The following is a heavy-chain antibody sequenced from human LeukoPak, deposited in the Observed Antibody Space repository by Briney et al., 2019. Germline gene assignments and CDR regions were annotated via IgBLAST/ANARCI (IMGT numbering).Heavy chain of an antibody. V-gene: IGHV1-69*06. D-gene: IGHD4-23*01. Sequence: SVKVSCKASGGTFSSYAISWVRQAPGQGLEWMGGIIPIFGTANYAQKFQGRVTITADKSTSTAYMELSSLRSEDTAVYYCARDRLRWPKIDYWGQGTLVTVSS. J-gene: IGHJ4*02. CDR2: IIPIFGTA. CDR3: ARDRLRWPKIDY. CDR1: GGTFSSYA.